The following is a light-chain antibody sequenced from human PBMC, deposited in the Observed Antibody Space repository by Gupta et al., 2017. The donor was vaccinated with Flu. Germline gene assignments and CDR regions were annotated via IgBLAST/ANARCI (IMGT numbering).Light chain of an antibody. Sequence: VKSTCTRSSRHSSEAIAWHLQQPEKGPRYLMKLNSDGSHSKGDGVTDRFSCSSAVADRYLTISSLQSEDEADYYSQTWGTGIRVFGGGTKLTVL. V-gene: IGLV4-69*01. CDR2: LNSDGSH. CDR1: SRHSSEA. J-gene: IGLJ3*02. CDR3: QTWGTGIRV.